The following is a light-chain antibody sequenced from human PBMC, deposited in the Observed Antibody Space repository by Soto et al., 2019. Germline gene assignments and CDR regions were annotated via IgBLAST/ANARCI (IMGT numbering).Light chain of an antibody. J-gene: IGKJ1*01. V-gene: IGKV1-39*01. CDR3: QQSYSNLWT. Sequence: IQMTQSPATLSASVGDRVTITCRASQSISTYLKWYQQISGKAPKLLIYAASSLQRGVPSRFSGSGSGTDFTLTISSLQPEDFATYYCQQSYSNLWTFGQGTKVDIK. CDR1: QSISTY. CDR2: AAS.